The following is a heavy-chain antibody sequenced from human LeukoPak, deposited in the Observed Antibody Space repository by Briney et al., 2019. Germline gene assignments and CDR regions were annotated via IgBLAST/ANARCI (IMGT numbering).Heavy chain of an antibody. D-gene: IGHD6-13*01. Sequence: ASVKVSCKASGYTFTGYYMHWVRQAPGQGLEWMGRINPNSGGTNYAQKFQGRVTMTRDTSISTAYMELSRLRSDDTAVYYCARDLSQIAAAGIWAFDIWGQGTMVTVSS. V-gene: IGHV1-2*06. CDR1: GYTFTGYY. CDR3: ARDLSQIAAAGIWAFDI. CDR2: INPNSGGT. J-gene: IGHJ3*02.